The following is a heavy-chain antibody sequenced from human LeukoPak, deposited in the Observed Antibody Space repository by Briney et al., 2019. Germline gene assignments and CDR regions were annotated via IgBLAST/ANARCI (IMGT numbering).Heavy chain of an antibody. CDR3: ARDRNCGGDCYSSSWFDP. J-gene: IGHJ5*02. CDR1: GYTFTGYY. V-gene: IGHV1-46*01. Sequence: ASVKVSCKASGYTFTGYYMHWVRQAPGQGLEWMGIINPSGGRTSYAQKFQGRVTVTRDMSTSTVYMELSSLRSEDTAVYYCARDRNCGGDCYSSSWFDPWGQGTLVTVSS. CDR2: INPSGGRT. D-gene: IGHD2-21*02.